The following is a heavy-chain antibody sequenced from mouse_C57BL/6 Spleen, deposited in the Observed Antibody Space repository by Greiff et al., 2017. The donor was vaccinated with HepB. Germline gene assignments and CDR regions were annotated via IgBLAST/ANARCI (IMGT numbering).Heavy chain of an antibody. CDR3: ARETHYYGSSWAMDY. J-gene: IGHJ4*01. Sequence: EVQLQQSGPELVKPGASVKISCKASGYTFTDYYMNWVKQSHGKSLEWIGDINPNNGGTSYNQKFKGKATLTVDKSSSTAYMELRSLTSEDSAVYYCARETHYYGSSWAMDYWGQGTSVTVSS. V-gene: IGHV1-26*01. D-gene: IGHD1-1*01. CDR2: INPNNGGT. CDR1: GYTFTDYY.